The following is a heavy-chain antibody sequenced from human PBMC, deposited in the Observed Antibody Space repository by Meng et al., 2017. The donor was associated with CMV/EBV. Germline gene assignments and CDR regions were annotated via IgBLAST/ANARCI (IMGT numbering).Heavy chain of an antibody. D-gene: IGHD7-27*01. CDR2: IYYSGST. CDR1: GGSVSSGSYY. Sequence: SGGSVSSGSYYWSWIGQPPGKGVEWIGYIYYSGSTTYNHSLKSRVTISVDTSKNQFSLKLSSVTAADTAVYYCARVVLGTGGFDYWGQGTLVTVSS. CDR3: ARVVLGTGGFDY. J-gene: IGHJ4*02. V-gene: IGHV4-61*01.